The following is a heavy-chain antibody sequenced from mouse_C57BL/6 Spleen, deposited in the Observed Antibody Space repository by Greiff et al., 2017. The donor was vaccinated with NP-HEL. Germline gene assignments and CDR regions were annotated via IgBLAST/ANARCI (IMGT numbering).Heavy chain of an antibody. V-gene: IGHV1-78*01. CDR2: IYPRDGST. J-gene: IGHJ2*01. Sequence: VQLQQSDAELVKPGASVKISCKVSGYTFTDHTIHWMKQRPEQGLEWIGYIYPRDGSTKYNEKFKGKATLTADKSSSTAYMQLNSLTSEYSAGYFCARRVGNYFFFDYWGQGTTLTVSS. CDR1: GYTFTDHT. D-gene: IGHD2-1*01. CDR3: ARRVGNYFFFDY.